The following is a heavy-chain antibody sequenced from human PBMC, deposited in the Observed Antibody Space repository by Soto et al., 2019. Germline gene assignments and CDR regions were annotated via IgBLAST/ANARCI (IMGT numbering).Heavy chain of an antibody. V-gene: IGHV3-30-3*01. CDR1: GFTFSSYA. CDR3: ARDRRTGYYRNDAFDI. Sequence: PVGSLRLSCAASGFTFSSYAMHWVRQAPGKGLGWVAVISYDGSNKYYADSVKGRFTISRDNSKNTLYLQMNSLRAEDTAVYYCARDRRTGYYRNDAFDIWGQGTMVTVS. J-gene: IGHJ3*02. CDR2: ISYDGSNK. D-gene: IGHD3-9*01.